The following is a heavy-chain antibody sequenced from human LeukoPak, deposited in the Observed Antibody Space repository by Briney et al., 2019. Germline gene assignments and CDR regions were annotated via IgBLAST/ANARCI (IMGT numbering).Heavy chain of an antibody. Sequence: PGGSLRLSCAASGFTFSSYSMNWVRQAPGKGLEWVSYISSSSSTIYYADSVKGRFTISRDNAKNSVYLQMNSLRAEDTAVYYCAREAGYFDWLLSSQFDAFDIWGQGTMVTVSS. V-gene: IGHV3-48*01. CDR1: GFTFSSYS. J-gene: IGHJ3*02. CDR3: AREAGYFDWLLSSQFDAFDI. CDR2: ISSSSSTI. D-gene: IGHD3-9*01.